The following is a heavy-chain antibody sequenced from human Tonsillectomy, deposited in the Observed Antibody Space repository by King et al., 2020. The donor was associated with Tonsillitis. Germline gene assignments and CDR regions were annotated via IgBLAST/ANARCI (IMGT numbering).Heavy chain of an antibody. CDR2: ISYDGSNK. CDR3: AGRDGGLGYYYYAMDV. D-gene: IGHD4-23*01. Sequence: VQLVESGGGVVQPGRSLRLSCAASGFTFSSYAMHWVRQAPGKGQEWVAAISYDGSNKYYADTVKGRFTIARDNSKNTLYLQMNSLRAEDTAVYYCAGRDGGLGYYYYAMDVWGQGTTVTVSS. J-gene: IGHJ6*02. CDR1: GFTFSSYA. V-gene: IGHV3-30*04.